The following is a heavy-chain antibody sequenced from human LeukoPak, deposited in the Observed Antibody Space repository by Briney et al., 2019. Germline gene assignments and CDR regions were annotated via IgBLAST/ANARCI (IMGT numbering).Heavy chain of an antibody. J-gene: IGHJ4*02. CDR3: ARGGYAYGDSDY. CDR1: GYTFTGYY. CDR2: INPNSGGT. V-gene: IGHV1-2*06. Sequence: ASVKVSCKASGYTFTGYYMHWVRQAPGQGLEWMGRINPNSGGTNYAQKFQGRVTMTTDTSISTAYMELSRLRSDDTAVYYYARGGYAYGDSDYWGQGTLVTVSS. D-gene: IGHD5-18*01.